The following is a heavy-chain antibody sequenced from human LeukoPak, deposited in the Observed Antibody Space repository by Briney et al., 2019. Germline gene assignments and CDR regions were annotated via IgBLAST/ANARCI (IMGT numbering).Heavy chain of an antibody. V-gene: IGHV3-23*01. CDR3: AKHPITMVRGSLNWFDP. Sequence: GGSLRLSCAASGFTFSSYAMSWVRQAPGKGLEWVSAISGSGGSTYYADSVKGRFTISRDNSKNTLYLQMNSLRAEDTAVYYCAKHPITMVRGSLNWFDPWGQGTLVTVSS. CDR1: GFTFSSYA. CDR2: ISGSGGST. D-gene: IGHD3-10*01. J-gene: IGHJ5*02.